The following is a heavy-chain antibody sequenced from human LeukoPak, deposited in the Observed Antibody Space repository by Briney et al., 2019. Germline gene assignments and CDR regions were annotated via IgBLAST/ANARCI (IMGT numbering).Heavy chain of an antibody. D-gene: IGHD2-15*01. CDR1: GFTFSSYA. Sequence: GGSLRLSCAASGFTFSSYAVTWVRQAAGKGLEWFSAISGSGANTFYADSVKWRFNIYRDNFKNTLYLSMSSLRAGNTVVYYCAKGTWDSGVSCDSRADWGQGPLVIVYS. J-gene: IGHJ4*02. V-gene: IGHV3-23*01. CDR3: AKGTWDSGVSCDSRAD. CDR2: ISGSGANT.